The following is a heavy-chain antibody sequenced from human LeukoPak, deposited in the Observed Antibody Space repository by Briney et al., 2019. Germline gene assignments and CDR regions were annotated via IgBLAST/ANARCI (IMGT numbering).Heavy chain of an antibody. CDR1: GFTFSSYA. Sequence: GGSLRLSCAASGFTFSSYAMSWVRQAPGKGLEWVSASSGSGGSTYYADSVKGRFTISRDNSKNTLYLQMNSLRAEDTAVYYCAKETTYCSSTSCPDAFDIWGQGTMVTVSS. V-gene: IGHV3-23*01. D-gene: IGHD2-2*01. CDR3: AKETTYCSSTSCPDAFDI. J-gene: IGHJ3*02. CDR2: SSGSGGST.